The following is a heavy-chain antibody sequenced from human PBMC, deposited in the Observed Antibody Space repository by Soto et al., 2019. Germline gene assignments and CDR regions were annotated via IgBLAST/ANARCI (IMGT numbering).Heavy chain of an antibody. CDR1: EFTFRSYW. Sequence: EVQLVDSGGGLVQPGGSLRLSCAASEFTFRSYWMHWVRQSPGKGLVWVSRISGDGSSTSYADSVKGRFTIYRDNAKNTMNLQMDSLRAEDKAVYYCSRSLPGTYGAFDLWGQGTMVTVSS. J-gene: IGHJ3*01. CDR2: ISGDGSST. D-gene: IGHD1-7*01. CDR3: SRSLPGTYGAFDL. V-gene: IGHV3-74*01.